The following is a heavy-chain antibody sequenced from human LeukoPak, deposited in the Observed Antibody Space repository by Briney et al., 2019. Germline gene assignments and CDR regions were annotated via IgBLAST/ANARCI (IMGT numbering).Heavy chain of an antibody. Sequence: SETLSLTCTVSGGSISSYYWSWIRQPPGKGLEWIGYIYYSGSTNYNPSLKSRVTISVDTSKNQFSLKLSSVTAADTAVYYCARGGSSSSDYYYYYYMDVWGKGTTVTVSS. CDR2: IYYSGST. J-gene: IGHJ6*03. CDR1: GGSISSYY. CDR3: ARGGSSSSDYYYYYYMDV. V-gene: IGHV4-59*01. D-gene: IGHD6-13*01.